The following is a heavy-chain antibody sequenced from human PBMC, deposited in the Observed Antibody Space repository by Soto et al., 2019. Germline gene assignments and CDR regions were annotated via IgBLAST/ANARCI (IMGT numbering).Heavy chain of an antibody. V-gene: IGHV3-33*01. Sequence: QVQLVESGGGVVQPGKSLRLSWAASGFTFSNYGMHGVRQAPGKGLEWVAVIWYDGSTKYYGDSVKGRFTISRDNSKNTLYLQMNSLRAEDTAVYHCARYGGHSLDYWGQGALVTVSS. D-gene: IGHD2-21*02. CDR1: GFTFSNYG. CDR2: IWYDGSTK. J-gene: IGHJ4*02. CDR3: ARYGGHSLDY.